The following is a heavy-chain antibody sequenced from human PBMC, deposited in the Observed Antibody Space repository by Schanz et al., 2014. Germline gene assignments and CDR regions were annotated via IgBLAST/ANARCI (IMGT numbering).Heavy chain of an antibody. CDR1: GITFSGYS. J-gene: IGHJ3*01. CDR3: ARDYESDLSSPRHDAFDV. Sequence: EVQLVESGGGLAQPGGSLRLSCAASGITFSGYSMNWVRQAPGKGLEWVSYISGSSSTKYYADSVKGRFTISRDNGKNSLYLQINSVRAEDPAVYFCARDYESDLSSPRHDAFDVWGQGTVVTVSS. V-gene: IGHV3-48*01. D-gene: IGHD3-22*01. CDR2: ISGSSSTK.